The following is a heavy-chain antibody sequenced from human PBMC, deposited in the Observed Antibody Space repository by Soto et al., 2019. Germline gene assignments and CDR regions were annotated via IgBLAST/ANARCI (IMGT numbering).Heavy chain of an antibody. Sequence: ASVKVSCKASGYTFTSYGISWVRQAPGQGLEWMGWISAYNGNTKYAQKFQGRVTITRDTSASTAYMELSSLRSEDTAVYYCARAYEQWLNVNLDYWGQGTLVTVSS. CDR1: GYTFTSYG. V-gene: IGHV1-18*01. D-gene: IGHD6-19*01. CDR3: ARAYEQWLNVNLDY. J-gene: IGHJ4*02. CDR2: ISAYNGNT.